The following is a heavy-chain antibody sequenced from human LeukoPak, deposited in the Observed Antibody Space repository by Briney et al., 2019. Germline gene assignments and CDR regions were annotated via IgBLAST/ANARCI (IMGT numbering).Heavy chain of an antibody. CDR1: GFTVSSNY. J-gene: IGHJ4*02. V-gene: IGHV3-48*03. D-gene: IGHD5-12*01. CDR2: ISSSGSTI. CDR3: ARVAGYSGY. Sequence: GGSPRLSCAASGFTVSSNYMNWVRQAPGKGLEWVSYISSSGSTIYYADSVKGRFTISRDNAKNSLYLQMNSLRAEDTAVYYCARVAGYSGYWGQGTLVTVSS.